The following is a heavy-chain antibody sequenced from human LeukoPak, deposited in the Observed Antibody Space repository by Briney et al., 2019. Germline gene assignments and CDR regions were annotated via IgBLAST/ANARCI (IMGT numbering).Heavy chain of an antibody. J-gene: IGHJ4*02. CDR1: GFTFSNYA. V-gene: IGHV3-23*01. CDR3: AKDIYGDYGGLDY. CDR2: IINSGGST. D-gene: IGHD4-17*01. Sequence: GGSLRLSCAASGFTFSNYAMNWVRQAPGKGLEWVSTIINSGGSTYYADSVKGRFTISRDSSKNTLYLQMNSLRDEDTAVYYCAKDIYGDYGGLDYWGQGALVTVSS.